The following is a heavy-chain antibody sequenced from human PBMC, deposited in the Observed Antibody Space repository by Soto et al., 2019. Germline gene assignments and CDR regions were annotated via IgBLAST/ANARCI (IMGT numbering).Heavy chain of an antibody. CDR1: GFTFSSYW. Sequence: PGGSLRLSCAASGFTFSSYWMSWVRQAPGKGLEWVANIKQDGSEKYYVDSVKGRFTISRDNAKNSLYLQMNSLRAEDTAVYYCARDSRYSSSSVYYYDMDVWGQGTTVTVSS. CDR2: IKQDGSEK. CDR3: ARDSRYSSSSVYYYDMDV. V-gene: IGHV3-7*03. D-gene: IGHD6-6*01. J-gene: IGHJ6*02.